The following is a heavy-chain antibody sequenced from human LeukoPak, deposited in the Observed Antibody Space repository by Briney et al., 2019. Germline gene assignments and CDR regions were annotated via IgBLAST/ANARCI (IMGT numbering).Heavy chain of an antibody. D-gene: IGHD3-10*01. CDR2: INPNSGGT. J-gene: IGHJ4*02. CDR1: GYAFTGYC. V-gene: IGHV1-2*02. Sequence: ASVKVSCKASGYAFTGYCMHWVRQAPGQGLEWMGWINPNSGGTNYAQKFQGRVTMTRDTSISTAYMELSRLRSDDTAVYYCARSRGPGSGSYYHWGQGTLVTVSS. CDR3: ARSRGPGSGSYYH.